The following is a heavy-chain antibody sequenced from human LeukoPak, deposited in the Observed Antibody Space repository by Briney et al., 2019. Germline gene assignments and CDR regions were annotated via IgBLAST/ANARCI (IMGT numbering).Heavy chain of an antibody. CDR3: VKDPRDTYGTNWFVS. CDR1: GFTFSSYS. CDR2: ISGTGGAT. J-gene: IGHJ5*01. V-gene: IGHV3-23*01. D-gene: IGHD2-21*01. Sequence: GGSLRLSCAASGFTFSSYSMSWVRQAPGKGLQWVSQISGTGGATWYAGFARDRFTISRDNSKKTLYLQMSGLRVEDTAMYYCVKDPRDTYGTNWFVSWGQGTLLIVSS.